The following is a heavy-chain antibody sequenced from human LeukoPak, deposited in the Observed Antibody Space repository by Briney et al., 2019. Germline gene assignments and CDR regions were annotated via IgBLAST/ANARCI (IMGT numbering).Heavy chain of an antibody. CDR1: GYSLISYW. V-gene: IGHV5-51*01. J-gene: IGHJ4*02. Sequence: GESLKISCKVSGYSLISYWIGWVRQLPGKGLEWMGIIYPGDSDTRYSPSFQGQVTISVDTSINTAHLQWSSLKASDTAMYYCARQSAWSDFWSGYSDYWGQGTLVTVSS. CDR2: IYPGDSDT. CDR3: ARQSAWSDFWSGYSDY. D-gene: IGHD3-3*01.